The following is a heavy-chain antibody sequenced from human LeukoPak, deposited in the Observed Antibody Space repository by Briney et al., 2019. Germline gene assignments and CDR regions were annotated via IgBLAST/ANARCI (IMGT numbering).Heavy chain of an antibody. J-gene: IGHJ4*02. D-gene: IGHD6-6*01. CDR2: IYYSGNT. V-gene: IGHV4-39*07. Sequence: SETLSLTRTVSGGSVSISSYYWGWIRQPPGKGPEWIGSIYYSGNTYYNPSLKSRVTISVDTSKNQFSLKLSSVTAADTAVYYCARGYTPSHYSSLGYWGQGTLVTVSS. CDR1: GGSVSISSYY. CDR3: ARGYTPSHYSSLGY.